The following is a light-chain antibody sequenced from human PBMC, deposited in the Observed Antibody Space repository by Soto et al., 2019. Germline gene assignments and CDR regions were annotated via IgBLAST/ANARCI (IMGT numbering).Light chain of an antibody. Sequence: DIQMTQSPSTLSASVGDRVTITCRASQNIGNWLAWYQQKPGKTPDVLIYDASSLESGVPLRFSGSGSGTEFTLTISSLQTDDSATYYCQQYNDEPWTFGQGTKVEIK. J-gene: IGKJ1*01. V-gene: IGKV1-5*01. CDR2: DAS. CDR3: QQYNDEPWT. CDR1: QNIGNW.